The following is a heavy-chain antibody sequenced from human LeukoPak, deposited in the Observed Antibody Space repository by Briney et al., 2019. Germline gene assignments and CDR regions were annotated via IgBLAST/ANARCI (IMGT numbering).Heavy chain of an antibody. Sequence: GGSLRLSCAASGFTFDDYAMHWVRQAPGKGLEWVSGISWNSGSIGYADSVKGRFTISRDNSKNTLYLQMNSLRAEDTAVYYCANFGVKYDHDSWFDPWGQGTLVTVSS. J-gene: IGHJ5*02. V-gene: IGHV3-9*01. D-gene: IGHD3-16*01. CDR2: ISWNSGSI. CDR1: GFTFDDYA. CDR3: ANFGVKYDHDSWFDP.